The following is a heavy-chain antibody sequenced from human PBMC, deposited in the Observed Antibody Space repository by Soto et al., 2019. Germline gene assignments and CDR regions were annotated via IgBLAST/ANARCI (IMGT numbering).Heavy chain of an antibody. V-gene: IGHV3-7*01. D-gene: IGHD3-10*02. Sequence: EVQLVESGGGLLQPGGSLRLCCAGSGFIFNGFWMNLVRHAPGKRLEWVYNIKQDRSEKHYVDSVKGRFTISRDNAKNSLYLQMIGLRAEDTAVYYCLITMYAFSIWGQGTMVTVSS. CDR3: LITMYAFSI. CDR2: IKQDRSEK. CDR1: GFIFNGFW. J-gene: IGHJ3*02.